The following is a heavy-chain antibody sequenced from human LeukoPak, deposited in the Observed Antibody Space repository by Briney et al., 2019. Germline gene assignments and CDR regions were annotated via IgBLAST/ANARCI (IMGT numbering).Heavy chain of an antibody. D-gene: IGHD1-26*01. CDR1: GGIFSSYA. CDR2: ISDDGSNQ. V-gene: IGHV3-30-3*01. CDR3: ARDRHSGSFYGYFDY. Sequence: SFKASGGIFSSYAISWVRQAPGKGGEGVGVISDDGSNQHYADSVKGRFTISRDHSKNTLYLQMSGLRAEDTAVYYCARDRHSGSFYGYFDYWGQGTLVTVSS. J-gene: IGHJ4*02.